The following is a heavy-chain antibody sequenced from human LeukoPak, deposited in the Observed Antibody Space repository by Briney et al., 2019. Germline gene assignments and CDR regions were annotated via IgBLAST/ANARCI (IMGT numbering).Heavy chain of an antibody. D-gene: IGHD3-22*01. CDR3: ARTKPDNSEIYN. V-gene: IGHV1-8*03. Sequence: ASVKVSCKASGNTFSTYDINWVRQAAGQGLEWMGWMNPNSGDTGYAQKFQGRLTITRIASISTAYMELSSLRSDDTAVYYCARTKPDNSEIYNWGQGTLVTVSS. CDR2: MNPNSGDT. J-gene: IGHJ4*02. CDR1: GNTFSTYD.